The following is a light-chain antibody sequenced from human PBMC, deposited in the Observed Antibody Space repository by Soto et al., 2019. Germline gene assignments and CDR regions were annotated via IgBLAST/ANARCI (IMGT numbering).Light chain of an antibody. CDR1: QSISIY. Sequence: IQMTQSPGSLSASVCKRVTITCLKSQSISIYLNWYQQKPGKAPKLLIYAASSLQSGVPSRFSGSGSGTDFTLTISSLQPEDFATYYCQQSYSTLMYTFGQGTKVDI. J-gene: IGKJ2*01. CDR2: AAS. CDR3: QQSYSTLMYT. V-gene: IGKV1-39*01.